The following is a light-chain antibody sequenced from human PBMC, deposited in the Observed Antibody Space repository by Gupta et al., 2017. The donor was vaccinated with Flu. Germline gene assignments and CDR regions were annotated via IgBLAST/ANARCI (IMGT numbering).Light chain of an antibody. J-gene: IGLJ3*02. CDR3: CSYTSSNTLL. CDR1: SSDVGGYNY. Sequence: QSALTQPASVSGSPGPSITISCTGTSSDVGGYNYVSWYQQHPGKAPKLIIYEVSNRPSGVSNRFSGSKSGNTASLTISGLQAEDEADYYCCSYTSSNTLLFGGGTKLTVL. V-gene: IGLV2-14*01. CDR2: EVS.